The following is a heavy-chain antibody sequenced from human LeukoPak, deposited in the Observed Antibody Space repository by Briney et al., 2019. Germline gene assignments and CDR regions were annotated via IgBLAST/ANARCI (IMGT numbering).Heavy chain of an antibody. J-gene: IGHJ4*02. Sequence: SETLSLTCTVSGGSISSSSYYWGWIRQPPGKGLEWIGSIYYSGSTYYNPFLKSRVTISVDTSKNQFSLKLSSVTAADTAVYYCARLRGSGTDYWGQGTLVTVSS. CDR1: GGSISSSSYY. CDR3: ARLRGSGTDY. D-gene: IGHD6-19*01. V-gene: IGHV4-39*01. CDR2: IYYSGST.